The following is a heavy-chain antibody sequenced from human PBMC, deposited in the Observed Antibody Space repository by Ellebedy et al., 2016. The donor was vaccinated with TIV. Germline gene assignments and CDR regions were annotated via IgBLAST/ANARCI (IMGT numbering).Heavy chain of an antibody. D-gene: IGHD6-19*01. J-gene: IGHJ4*02. CDR2: IYNGGAT. CDR1: AGSVTNEGRT. V-gene: IGHV4-61*08. CDR3: ATHRDEWLTTGLEY. Sequence: MPSETLSLTCSFSAGSVTNEGRTGTWIRQPPGGGLQLIGYIYNGGATNYNVSLRGRATIDVDTSNNQISLQLRSVTAEDTAVYYCATHRDEWLTTGLEYWGQGTVVIVSS.